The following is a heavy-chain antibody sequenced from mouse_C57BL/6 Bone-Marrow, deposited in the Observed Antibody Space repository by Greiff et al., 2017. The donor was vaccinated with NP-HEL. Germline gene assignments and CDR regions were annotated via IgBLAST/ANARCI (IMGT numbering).Heavy chain of an antibody. D-gene: IGHD1-1*01. CDR1: GYTFTGYW. CDR3: AREGGILLRSYYFDY. Sequence: VQLQQSGAELMKPGASVKLSCKATGYTFTGYWIEWVKQRPGHGLEWIGELLPGSGSTNYNEKFKGKATFTADTSSNTAYMQLSSLTTEDSAIYYWAREGGILLRSYYFDYWGQGTTLTVSS. V-gene: IGHV1-9*01. CDR2: LLPGSGST. J-gene: IGHJ2*01.